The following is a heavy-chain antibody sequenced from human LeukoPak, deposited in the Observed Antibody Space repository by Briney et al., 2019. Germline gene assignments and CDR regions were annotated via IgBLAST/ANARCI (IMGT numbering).Heavy chain of an antibody. CDR2: MNPNSGNT. CDR3: ARANYYGSGKKDLDY. V-gene: IGHV1-8*01. Sequence: ASVKVFCKASGYTFTTYDINWVRQATGQGLEWMGWMNPNSGNTGYAQKFQGRVTMTRNTPMSTAYMELNSLRSEDTAVYYCARANYYGSGKKDLDYWGQGTLVTVSS. J-gene: IGHJ4*02. CDR1: GYTFTTYD. D-gene: IGHD3-10*01.